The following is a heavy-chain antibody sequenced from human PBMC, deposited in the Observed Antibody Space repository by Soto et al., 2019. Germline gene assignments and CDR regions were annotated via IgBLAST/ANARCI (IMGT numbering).Heavy chain of an antibody. CDR1: GFTFSSYA. V-gene: IGHV3-23*01. CDR3: AKLMDIVVVPAARPQYYFDY. J-gene: IGHJ4*02. D-gene: IGHD2-2*02. CDR2: ISGSGGST. Sequence: GGSLRLSCAASGFTFSSYAMSWVRQAPGKGLEWVSAISGSGGSTYYADSVKGRFTISRDNSKNTLYLQMNSLRAEDTAVYYCAKLMDIVVVPAARPQYYFDYWGQGTLVTVSS.